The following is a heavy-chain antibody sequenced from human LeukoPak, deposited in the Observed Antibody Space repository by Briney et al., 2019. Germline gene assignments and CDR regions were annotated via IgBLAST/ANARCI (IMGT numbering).Heavy chain of an antibody. CDR3: ARGSPVPDY. J-gene: IGHJ4*02. CDR1: GGSINSYY. Sequence: SETLSLTCTVSGGSINSYYWSWVRQPPGMGLEWIGYVYYSGTTHYNPSLESRVTISVDTSKNQFSLKLNSVTAADTAVYFCARGSPVPDYWGQGTLVTVSS. D-gene: IGHD1-26*01. CDR2: VYYSGTT. V-gene: IGHV4-59*01.